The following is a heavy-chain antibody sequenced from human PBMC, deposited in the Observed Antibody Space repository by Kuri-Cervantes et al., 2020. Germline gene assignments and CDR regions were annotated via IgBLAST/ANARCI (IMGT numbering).Heavy chain of an antibody. CDR2: ISSSSSYI. J-gene: IGHJ4*02. V-gene: IGHV3-21*01. D-gene: IGHD3-16*01. CDR1: GFTFSSYS. CDR3: ARGLEDVWGSYPDY. Sequence: GESLKISCAASGFTFSSYSMNWVRQAPGKGLEWVSSISSSSSYIYYADSVKGRFTISRDNAKNSLYLQMNSLRAEDTAVYYCARGLEDVWGSYPDYWGQGTLVTVSS.